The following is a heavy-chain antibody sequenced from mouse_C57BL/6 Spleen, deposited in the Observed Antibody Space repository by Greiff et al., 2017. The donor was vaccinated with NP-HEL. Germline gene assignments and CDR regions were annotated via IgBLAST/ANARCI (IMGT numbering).Heavy chain of an antibody. J-gene: IGHJ3*01. Sequence: VKLQQSGAELARPGASVKLSCKASGYTFTSYGISWVKQRTGQGLEWIGEIYPRSGNTYYNEKFKGKATLTADKSSSTAYMELRSLTSEDSAVYFCATYYSNGAYWGQGTLVTVSA. D-gene: IGHD2-5*01. CDR2: IYPRSGNT. CDR3: ATYYSNGAY. CDR1: GYTFTSYG. V-gene: IGHV1-81*01.